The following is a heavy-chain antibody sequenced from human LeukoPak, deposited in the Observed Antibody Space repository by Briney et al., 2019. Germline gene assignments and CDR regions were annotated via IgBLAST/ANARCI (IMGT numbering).Heavy chain of an antibody. CDR3: AKDLRDWSLS. CDR2: ISGSGGST. D-gene: IGHD3-9*01. J-gene: IGHJ5*02. Sequence: GGSLRLSCAASGFSFSSYATSWVRQAPEKGLEWVSTISGSGGSTYYADSVKGRFTISRDNSKNTLYLQMSSLRAEDTAIYYCAKDLRDWSLSWGQGTLVTVSS. CDR1: GFSFSSYA. V-gene: IGHV3-23*01.